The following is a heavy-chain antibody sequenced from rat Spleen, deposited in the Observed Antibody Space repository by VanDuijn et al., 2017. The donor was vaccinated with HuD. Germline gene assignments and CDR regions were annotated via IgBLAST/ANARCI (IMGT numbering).Heavy chain of an antibody. Sequence: EVQLVESGGGLVQPGRSLKLSCEASGFTFSNYGMAWVRQAPTKGLEWVASISYEGTATYYRDSVKGRFTLSRDNAKSTLYLQMGSLRSEDTATYYCARHPQLGSYWYFDFWGQGVMVTVSS. V-gene: IGHV5-29*01. CDR2: ISYEGTAT. D-gene: IGHD3-4*01. J-gene: IGHJ2*01. CDR3: ARHPQLGSYWYFDF. CDR1: GFTFSNYG.